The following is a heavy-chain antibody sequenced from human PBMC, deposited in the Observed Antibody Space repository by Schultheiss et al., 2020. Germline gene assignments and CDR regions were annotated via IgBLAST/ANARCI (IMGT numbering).Heavy chain of an antibody. Sequence: ASVKVSCKASGYTFTGYYMHWVRQAPGQGLEWMGVINPSGGSTSYAQKFQGRVTMTRDTSTSTVYMELSSLRSEDTAVYYCARGAGGERGDFWSGYSLEYYYYGMDVWGQGTTVTVSS. J-gene: IGHJ6*02. CDR1: GYTFTGYY. CDR3: ARGAGGERGDFWSGYSLEYYYYGMDV. V-gene: IGHV1-46*01. CDR2: INPSGGST. D-gene: IGHD3-3*01.